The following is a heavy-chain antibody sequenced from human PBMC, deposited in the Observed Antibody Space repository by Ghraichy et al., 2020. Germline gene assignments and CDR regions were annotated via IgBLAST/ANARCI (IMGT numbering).Heavy chain of an antibody. V-gene: IGHV3-53*01. Sequence: GGSLRLSCAASGFTVSSNYMSWVRQAPGKGLEWVSVIYSGGSTYYADSVKGRFTISRDNSKNTLYLQMNSLRAEDTAVYYCARVIKGDYSDYWGQGTLVTVSS. J-gene: IGHJ4*02. CDR3: ARVIKGDYSDY. CDR1: GFTVSSNY. CDR2: IYSGGST.